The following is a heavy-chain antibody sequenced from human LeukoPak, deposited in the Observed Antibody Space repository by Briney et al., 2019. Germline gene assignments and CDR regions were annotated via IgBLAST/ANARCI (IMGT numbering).Heavy chain of an antibody. Sequence: GGSLRLSCAASGFTFSSYSMNWVRQAPGKGLEWVSSISSSSSYIYYADSVKGRFTISRDNAKNSLYPQMNSLRAEDTAVYYCARLGYGGNSDYWGQGTLVTVSS. CDR3: ARLGYGGNSDY. CDR1: GFTFSSYS. J-gene: IGHJ4*02. D-gene: IGHD4-23*01. CDR2: ISSSSSYI. V-gene: IGHV3-21*01.